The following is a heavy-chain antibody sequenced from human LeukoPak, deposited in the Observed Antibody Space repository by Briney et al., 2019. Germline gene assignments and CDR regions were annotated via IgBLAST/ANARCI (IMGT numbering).Heavy chain of an antibody. D-gene: IGHD6-19*01. CDR3: TRFEGGSDWYRWFDP. V-gene: IGHV5-51*01. J-gene: IGHJ5*02. CDR2: IYPGDSDT. CDR1: GFSFSTNW. Sequence: GESLKISCKGSGFSFSTNWIGWVRQMPGKGLEWMGIIYPGDSDTRYSPSFQGQVTISADKSISTAYLQWSSLKASDTAMYYCTRFEGGSDWYRWFDPWGQGTLVTVSS.